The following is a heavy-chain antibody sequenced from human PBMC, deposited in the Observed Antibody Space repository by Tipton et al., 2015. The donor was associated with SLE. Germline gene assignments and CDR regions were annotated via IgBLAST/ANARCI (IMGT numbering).Heavy chain of an antibody. Sequence: TLSLTCTVSGGSISSYYLSWIRQPAGKGLEWSGRIYISGSTNHTPSLQSRVTMSVDTSTNQFSLKLSSVTAADTAVYYCARRGYGSGSSWGQGTLVTVSS. D-gene: IGHD3-10*01. CDR1: GGSISSYY. V-gene: IGHV4-4*07. CDR2: IYISGST. J-gene: IGHJ5*02. CDR3: ARRGYGSGSS.